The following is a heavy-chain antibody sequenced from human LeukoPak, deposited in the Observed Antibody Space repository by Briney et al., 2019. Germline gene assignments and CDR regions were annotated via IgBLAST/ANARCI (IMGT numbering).Heavy chain of an antibody. CDR2: IYYSGST. Sequence: PSETLSLTCTVSGGSISSGDYYWSWIRQPPGKGLEWIGYIYYSGSTCYNPSLKSRVTISVDTSKNQFSLKLSSVTAADTAVYYCARGHGSSADWFDPWGQGTLVTVSS. CDR1: GGSISSGDYY. J-gene: IGHJ5*02. D-gene: IGHD6-6*01. CDR3: ARGHGSSADWFDP. V-gene: IGHV4-30-4*08.